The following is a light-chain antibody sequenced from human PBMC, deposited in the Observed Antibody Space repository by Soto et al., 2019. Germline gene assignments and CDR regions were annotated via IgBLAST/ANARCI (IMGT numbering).Light chain of an antibody. V-gene: IGLV2-14*03. J-gene: IGLJ1*01. CDR2: DVN. Sequence: QSVLTQPASVSGSPGQSITVSCTGISSDVGGSNYVSWYQQHPGKAPRLIIFDVNNRPSGVPDRFSGSKSGNTASLTVSGLQAEDEADYYCSSYAGSSNVFGTGTKVTVL. CDR3: SSYAGSSNV. CDR1: SSDVGGSNY.